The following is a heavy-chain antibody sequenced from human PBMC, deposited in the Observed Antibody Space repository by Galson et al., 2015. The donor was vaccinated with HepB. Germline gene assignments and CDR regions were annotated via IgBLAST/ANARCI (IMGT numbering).Heavy chain of an antibody. CDR3: VREGICYSSRSSYLAAFDI. CDR2: IKSDGSSA. J-gene: IGHJ3*02. Sequence: SLRLSCAASGFSLFGYWMHWVRQDPGQGLVQVSRIKSDGSSAAYADSVRGRFTITRDNARTTAYLQMNSLRVDDTAVYYCVREGICYSSRSSYLAAFDIWGQGTMVTVAS. CDR1: GFSLFGYW. D-gene: IGHD2-15*01. V-gene: IGHV3-74*01.